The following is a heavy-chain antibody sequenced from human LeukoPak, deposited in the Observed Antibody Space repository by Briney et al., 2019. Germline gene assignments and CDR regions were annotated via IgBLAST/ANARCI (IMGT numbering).Heavy chain of an antibody. V-gene: IGHV3-66*01. Sequence: PGGSLRLSCAASGFTVSSNYMSWVRQAPGKGLEWVSVIYSGGSTYYADSVKGRFTISRDNSKNTLYLQMNSLRAEDTAVYYCARFLYIAAAGFDYWGQGTLVTVSS. D-gene: IGHD6-13*01. CDR1: GFTVSSNY. CDR3: ARFLYIAAAGFDY. CDR2: IYSGGST. J-gene: IGHJ4*02.